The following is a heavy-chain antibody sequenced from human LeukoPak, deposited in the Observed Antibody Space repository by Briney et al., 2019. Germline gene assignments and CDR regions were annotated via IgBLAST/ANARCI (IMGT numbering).Heavy chain of an antibody. CDR1: GGSFSGYY. V-gene: IGHV4-34*01. D-gene: IGHD1-7*01. CDR3: ASIPRTGTTRYYYYMDV. Sequence: PSETLFLTCAVYGGSFSGYYWSWIRQPPGKGLEWIGEINHSGSTNYNPSLKSRVTISVDTSKNQFSLKLSSVTAADTAVYYCASIPRTGTTRYYYYMDVWGKGTTVTVSS. J-gene: IGHJ6*03. CDR2: INHSGST.